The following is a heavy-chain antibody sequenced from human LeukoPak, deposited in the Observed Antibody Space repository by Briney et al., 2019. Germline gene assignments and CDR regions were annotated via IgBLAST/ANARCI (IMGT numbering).Heavy chain of an antibody. CDR2: IYHSGST. CDR1: GYSISSGYY. D-gene: IGHD2-2*02. J-gene: IGHJ5*02. CDR3: ARGSDIVVVPAAIEAWFDP. Sequence: SETLSLTCAVSGYSISSGYYWGWIRQPPGKGLEWIGSIYHSGSTYYNPSLKSRVTISVDTSKHQFSLKLSSVTAADTAVYYCARGSDIVVVPAAIEAWFDPWGQGTLVTVSS. V-gene: IGHV4-38-2*01.